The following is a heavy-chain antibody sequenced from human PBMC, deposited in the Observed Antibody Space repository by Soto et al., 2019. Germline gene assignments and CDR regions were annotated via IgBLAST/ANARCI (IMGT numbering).Heavy chain of an antibody. D-gene: IGHD4-17*01. CDR2: ISSSSSYI. Sequence: GGSLRLSCVSSGFIFRNFAMGWVRQAPGKGLEWVSSISSSSSYIYYADSVKGRFTISRDNAKNSLYLQMNSLRAEDTAVYYCARRKYGDSAWGQGTLVTVSS. J-gene: IGHJ5*02. V-gene: IGHV3-21*01. CDR3: ARRKYGDSA. CDR1: GFIFRNFA.